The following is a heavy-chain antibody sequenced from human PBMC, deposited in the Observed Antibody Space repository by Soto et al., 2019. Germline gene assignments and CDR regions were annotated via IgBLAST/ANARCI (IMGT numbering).Heavy chain of an antibody. V-gene: IGHV4-39*02. Sequence: QLQLQESGPGLVKPSETLSLTCTVSGGSISSSSYYWGWIRQPPGKGLEWIGSIYYSGSTYYNPSLKSGVTISVDTSKNQFSLKLSSVTAADTAVYYCARDGLSSSSVRSWFDPWGQGTLVTVSS. CDR2: IYYSGST. D-gene: IGHD6-13*01. CDR1: GGSISSSSYY. CDR3: ARDGLSSSSVRSWFDP. J-gene: IGHJ5*02.